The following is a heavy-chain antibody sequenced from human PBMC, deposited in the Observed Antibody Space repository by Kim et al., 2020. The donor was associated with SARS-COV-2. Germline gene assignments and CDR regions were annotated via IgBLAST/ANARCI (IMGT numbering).Heavy chain of an antibody. CDR3: ARAGHCSGGSCIKNAFDI. J-gene: IGHJ3*02. V-gene: IGHV4-34*01. D-gene: IGHD2-15*01. Sequence: KSRVTISVDTSKNQFSLKLSAVTAADTAVYYCARAGHCSGGSCIKNAFDIWGQGTMVTVSS.